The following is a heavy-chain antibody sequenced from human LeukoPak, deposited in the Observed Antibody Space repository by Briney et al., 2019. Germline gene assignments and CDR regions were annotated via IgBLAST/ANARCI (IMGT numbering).Heavy chain of an antibody. D-gene: IGHD4-11*01. J-gene: IGHJ4*02. CDR2: TCNDGGIT. V-gene: IGHV3-74*01. CDR3: ARDLRETNF. Sequence: GRSLRLSCAASGFTIRNYCMHWVRQAPGKGLVWVSRTCNDGGITNYPDSVKGRFTISRDNARDTVYLQMNSLRPEDTGVYFCARDLRETNFWGQGTLVTVSS. CDR1: GFTIRNYC.